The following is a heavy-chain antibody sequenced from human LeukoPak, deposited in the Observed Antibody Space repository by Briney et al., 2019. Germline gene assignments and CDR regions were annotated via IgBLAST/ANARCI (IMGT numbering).Heavy chain of an antibody. CDR3: GRVIAGAIDY. J-gene: IGHJ4*02. Sequence: GGSLRLSCAASGFTFSGHSMTWVRQAPGKGLEWVANININGSERFYVDFVKGRFTISRDNADNSMYLQMNSLRAEDTAVYYCGRVIAGAIDYWGQGTLVTVPS. CDR1: GFTFSGHS. CDR2: ININGSER. D-gene: IGHD6-13*01. V-gene: IGHV3-7*01.